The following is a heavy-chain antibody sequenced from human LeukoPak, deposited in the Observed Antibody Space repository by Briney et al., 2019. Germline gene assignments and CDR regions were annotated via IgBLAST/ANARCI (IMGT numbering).Heavy chain of an antibody. CDR3: ARDLDPSSSPFPYYFDY. CDR1: AFTFSSYW. CDR2: TKQDGREK. J-gene: IGHJ4*02. V-gene: IGHV3-7*01. D-gene: IGHD6-6*01. Sequence: PGGSLRLSCAASAFTFSSYWMSWVRQAPGKGLEWVAYTKQDGREKDYVDSVKGRFTISRDNAKNSLYLQMNSLRAEDTALYYCARDLDPSSSPFPYYFDYWGQGTLVTVSS.